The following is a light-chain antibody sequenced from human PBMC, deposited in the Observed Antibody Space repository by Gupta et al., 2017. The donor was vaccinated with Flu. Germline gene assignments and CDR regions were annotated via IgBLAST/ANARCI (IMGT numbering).Light chain of an antibody. V-gene: IGKV3-11*01. CDR1: QSINNY. CDR2: DAS. CDR3: HQRSNWHM. J-gene: IGKJ1*01. Sequence: LTQSPGTLSLSPGERATLSCRASQSINNYIAWYQQKPGQAPRLLIYDASNRAAGTPHRFSGSGSGTDFALTISGLEPEDSAIYYCHQRSNWHMFGQGTKVEIK.